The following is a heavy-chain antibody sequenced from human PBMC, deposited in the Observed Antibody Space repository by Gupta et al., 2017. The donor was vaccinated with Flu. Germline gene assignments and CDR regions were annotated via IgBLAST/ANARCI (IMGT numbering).Heavy chain of an antibody. CDR2: INHLGNDK. CDR1: GYTFSTFA. V-gene: IGHV3-23*01. CDR3: AKGHFSTQRYFFDL. J-gene: IGHJ4*01. D-gene: IGHD2-2*01. Sequence: EWQLLQSGGGVAQPGGSLRLSCVGSGYTFSTFAMTCVPQVPGAGLEWVADINHLGNDKFYGHSVEGRFTISRDNSRNTLYLQLNNLRVEDTAIYYCAKGHFSTQRYFFDLWGQGTLVSVSS.